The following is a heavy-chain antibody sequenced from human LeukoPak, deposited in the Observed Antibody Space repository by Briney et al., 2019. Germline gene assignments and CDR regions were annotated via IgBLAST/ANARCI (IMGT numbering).Heavy chain of an antibody. CDR2: IRYDGSNK. CDR1: GFTFSSYG. J-gene: IGHJ4*02. Sequence: GGSLRLSCAASGFTFSSYGMHWVRQAPGKGLEWVAFIRYDGSNKYHADSVKGRFTISRDNSKNTLYLQMNSLRAEDTAVYYCAKDAITIFGVVIRMDYWGQGTLVTVSS. CDR3: AKDAITIFGVVIRMDY. V-gene: IGHV3-30*02. D-gene: IGHD3-3*01.